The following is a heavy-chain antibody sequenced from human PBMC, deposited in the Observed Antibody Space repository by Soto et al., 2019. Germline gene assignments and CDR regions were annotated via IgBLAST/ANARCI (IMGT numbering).Heavy chain of an antibody. CDR2: IYYSGST. D-gene: IGHD5-18*01. V-gene: IGHV4-39*01. CDR1: GGSISSSSYY. Sequence: QLQLQESGPGLVKPSETLSLTCTVSGGSISSSSYYWGWIRQPPGKGLEWIGSIYYSGSTYYNPSLKSRVTISVDTSKNQFSLKLSSVTAAHTAVYYCARQKPDTALVTWYFDLWGRGTLVTVSS. J-gene: IGHJ2*01. CDR3: ARQKPDTALVTWYFDL.